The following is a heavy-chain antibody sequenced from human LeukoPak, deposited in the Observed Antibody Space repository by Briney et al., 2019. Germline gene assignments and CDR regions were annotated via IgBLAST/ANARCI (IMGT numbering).Heavy chain of an antibody. CDR2: IYSGGST. V-gene: IGHV3-53*01. D-gene: IGHD4/OR15-4a*01. J-gene: IGHJ4*02. Sequence: GGSLGLSCTVSGFTVSSDSMSWVRQAPGKGLEWVSFIYSGGSTHYSDSVKGRFTISRDNSKNTLYLQMNSLRAEDTAVYYCARRAGAYSHPYDYWGQGTLVTVSS. CDR3: ARRAGAYSHPYDY. CDR1: GFTVSSDS.